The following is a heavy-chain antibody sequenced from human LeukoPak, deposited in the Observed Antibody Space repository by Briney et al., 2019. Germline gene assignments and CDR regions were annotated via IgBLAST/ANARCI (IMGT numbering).Heavy chain of an antibody. CDR3: ARDMGYDFWSGPPSYAFDI. CDR2: IKKDGSEK. Sequence: GGSRKLFFAAPGFTFISYWMSWVRKAPGKGLGWVANIKKDGSEKYYVDSVKGRFTISRDNAKNSLYLQMNSLRAEDTAVYYCARDMGYDFWSGPPSYAFDIWGQGTTVTVSS. D-gene: IGHD3-3*01. J-gene: IGHJ3*02. CDR1: GFTFISYW. V-gene: IGHV3-7*01.